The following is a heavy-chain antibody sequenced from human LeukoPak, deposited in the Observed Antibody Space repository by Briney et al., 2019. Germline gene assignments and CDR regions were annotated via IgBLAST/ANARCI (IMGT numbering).Heavy chain of an antibody. J-gene: IGHJ6*03. CDR2: ISDSGST. CDR1: GGSISSYY. CDR3: ARPVKGYIDSYHYMDV. D-gene: IGHD5-18*01. V-gene: IGHV4-59*08. Sequence: SETLSLTCTVSGGSISSYYGSWIRQPPGKGLEWIGYISDSGSTNYNPSLKGRVTIFADTSKNQFSLRLSSVTAADTAVYFCARPVKGYIDSYHYMDVWGKGTTVTVSS.